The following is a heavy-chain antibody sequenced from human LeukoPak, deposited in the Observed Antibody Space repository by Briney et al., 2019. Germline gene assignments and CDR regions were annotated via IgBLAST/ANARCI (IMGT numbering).Heavy chain of an antibody. D-gene: IGHD4-23*01. CDR2: IKQDGSEK. Sequence: PGGSLRLSCAASGFTFSSYWMSWVRQAPGKGLEWVANIKQDGSEKYYVDSVKGRFTISRDNAKNSLYLQMNSLRAEDTAVYYCARGGTTTVVRKGMRGSGDYFDYWGQGTLVTVSS. V-gene: IGHV3-7*01. J-gene: IGHJ4*02. CDR3: ARGGTTTVVRKGMRGSGDYFDY. CDR1: GFTFSSYW.